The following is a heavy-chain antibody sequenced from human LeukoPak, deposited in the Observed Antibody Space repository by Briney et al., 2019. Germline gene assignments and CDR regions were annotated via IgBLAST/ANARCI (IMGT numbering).Heavy chain of an antibody. V-gene: IGHV3-66*01. CDR3: ARDLAGYYYGMDV. Sequence: GGSLRLSCAASGFTFSSYAMSWVRQAPGKGLEWVSVIHSGGSTYYADSVRGRFTISRDNSKNTLYLQMNSLRADDTAVYYCARDLAGYYYGMDVWGQGTTVIVSS. CDR1: GFTFSSYA. CDR2: IHSGGST. J-gene: IGHJ6*02.